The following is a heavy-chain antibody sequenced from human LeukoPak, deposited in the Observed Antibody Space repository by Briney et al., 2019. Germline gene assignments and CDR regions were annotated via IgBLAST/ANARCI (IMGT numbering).Heavy chain of an antibody. CDR1: GYTFIGYY. CDR2: INPTSGGT. D-gene: IGHD5/OR15-5a*01. V-gene: IGHV1-2*02. J-gene: IGHJ4*02. Sequence: ASVKVSCKASGYTFIGYYLHWVRQAPGQGLEWMGWINPTSGGTNYAQKFQDRVTMTRDTSINTAYMELSRLTSDYTAVYYCARLVGLSTSASYWGQGTLVIVYS. CDR3: ARLVGLSTSASY.